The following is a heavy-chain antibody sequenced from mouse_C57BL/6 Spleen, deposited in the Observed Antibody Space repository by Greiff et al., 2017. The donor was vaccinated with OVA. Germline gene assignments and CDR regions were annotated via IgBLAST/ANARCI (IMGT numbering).Heavy chain of an antibody. Sequence: QVQLQQPGTELVKPGASVKLSCKASGYTFTSYWMHWVKQRPGQGLEWIGNLTPSNGGTNYNEKCKRKATLTVYQSSSAAYMKLSSLTSEDSAVYYWARCYGNYVLDYWGQGTTLTVSS. CDR2: LTPSNGGT. CDR1: GYTFTSYW. D-gene: IGHD2-1*01. CDR3: ARCYGNYVLDY. J-gene: IGHJ2*01. V-gene: IGHV1-53*01.